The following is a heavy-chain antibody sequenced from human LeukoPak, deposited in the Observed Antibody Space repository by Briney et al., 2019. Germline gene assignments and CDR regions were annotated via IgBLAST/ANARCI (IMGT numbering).Heavy chain of an antibody. J-gene: IGHJ4*02. D-gene: IGHD1-26*01. Sequence: PGGSLRLSCVTSGFTFSSYTMNWVRQAPGKGLQWVSSIGTSSSSIYYADSVKGRFTISRDNAKNSLYLQMNSLRAEDTAVYYCARASIVGATTKTDYWGQGTLVTVSS. CDR3: ARASIVGATTKTDY. V-gene: IGHV3-21*01. CDR1: GFTFSSYT. CDR2: IGTSSSSI.